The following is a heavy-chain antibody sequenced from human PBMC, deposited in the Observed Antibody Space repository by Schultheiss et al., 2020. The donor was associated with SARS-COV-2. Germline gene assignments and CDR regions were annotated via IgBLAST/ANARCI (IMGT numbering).Heavy chain of an antibody. CDR3: ARDLGNGPSLQYCTNGVCYRGKGP. V-gene: IGHV3-21*01. CDR1: GFTFSSYS. CDR2: ISSSSSYI. J-gene: IGHJ5*02. D-gene: IGHD2-8*01. Sequence: GGSLRLSCAASGFTFSSYSMNWVRQAPGKGLEWVSSISSSSSYIYYADSVKGRFTISRDNAKNSLYLQMNSLRAEDTAVYYCARDLGNGPSLQYCTNGVCYRGKGPWGQGTLVTVSS.